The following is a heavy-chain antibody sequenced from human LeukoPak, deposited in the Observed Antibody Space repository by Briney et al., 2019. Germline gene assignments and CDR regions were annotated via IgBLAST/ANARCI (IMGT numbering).Heavy chain of an antibody. CDR2: IIPIFGTA. Sequence: GASVKVSCKASGGTFSSYAISWVRQAPGQGLEWMGGIIPIFGTANYAQKFQGRVTITADKSTSTAYMELSSLRSEDTAVYYCARGGSGSYTGSPFDYWGQGTLVTVSS. CDR1: GGTFSSYA. CDR3: ARGGSGSYTGSPFDY. J-gene: IGHJ4*02. V-gene: IGHV1-69*06. D-gene: IGHD1-26*01.